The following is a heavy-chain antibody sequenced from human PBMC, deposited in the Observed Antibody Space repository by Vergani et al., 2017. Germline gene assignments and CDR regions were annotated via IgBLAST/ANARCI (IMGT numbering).Heavy chain of an antibody. V-gene: IGHV5-51*01. CDR1: GYSFTNYW. J-gene: IGHJ5*02. Sequence: EVQLVQSGAEVKKLGESLKISCQISGYSFTNYWIGWVRQMPGKGLEWMGIIHPTDSDTRYSPSFQGQVTISVDKSISTAYLQRSSLRASDSAMYYCARVVRGYCSSTSCYNWFDPWGQGTLVTVSS. CDR3: ARVVRGYCSSTSCYNWFDP. CDR2: IHPTDSDT. D-gene: IGHD2-2*01.